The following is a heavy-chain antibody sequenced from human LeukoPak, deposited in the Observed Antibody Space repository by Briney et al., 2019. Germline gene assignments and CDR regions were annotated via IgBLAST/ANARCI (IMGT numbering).Heavy chain of an antibody. CDR3: ARERVIVPFRKDAFDI. J-gene: IGHJ3*02. CDR1: GDSVSSNSAA. CDR2: TYYRSKWYN. Sequence: SQTLSLTCAISGDSVSSNSAAWTWIRQSPSRGLEWLGRTYYRSKWYNDYAVSVKSGITINPDTSKNQFSLQLISVTPEDTAVYYCARERVIVPFRKDAFDIWGQGTMVTVSS. V-gene: IGHV6-1*01. D-gene: IGHD2-2*01.